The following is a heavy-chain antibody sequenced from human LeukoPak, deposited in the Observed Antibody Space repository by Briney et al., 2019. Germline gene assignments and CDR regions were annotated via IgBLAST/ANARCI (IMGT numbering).Heavy chain of an antibody. D-gene: IGHD3-10*01. J-gene: IGHJ4*02. CDR1: GYTFTGYY. V-gene: IGHV1-2*02. Sequence: GASVKVSCKASGYTFTGYYMHWVRQAPGQGLEWMGWINPNSGGTNYAQKFQGRVTMTRDTSISTAYMELSRLRSDDTAVYYCARSGPGSYYTIDYWGQGTLATVSS. CDR3: ARSGPGSYYTIDY. CDR2: INPNSGGT.